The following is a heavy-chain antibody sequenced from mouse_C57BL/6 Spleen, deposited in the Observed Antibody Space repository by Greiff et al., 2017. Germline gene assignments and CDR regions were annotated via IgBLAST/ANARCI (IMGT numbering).Heavy chain of an antibody. CDR2: IYPGSGST. V-gene: IGHV1-55*01. CDR1: GYTFTSYW. J-gene: IGHJ3*01. Sequence: LVESGAELVKPGASVKMSCKASGYTFTSYWITWVKQRPGQGLEWIGDIYPGSGSTNYNEKFKSKATLTVDTSSSTAYMQLSSLTSEDSAVYYCAGEFAYWGQGTLVTVSA. CDR3: AGEFAY.